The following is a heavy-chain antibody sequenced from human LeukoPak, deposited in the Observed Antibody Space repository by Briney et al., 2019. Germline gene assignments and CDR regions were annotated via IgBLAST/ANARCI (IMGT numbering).Heavy chain of an antibody. J-gene: IGHJ5*02. V-gene: IGHV1-2*02. CDR3: ATKKTPLYCGGDCDSALGWSDP. Sequence: ASVKVSCEDSGYTFTGYQTHWVRQAPGQGLEWMGWINPKNGGTRFAQKFQGRVTMTRDTSISTAYMELSSLRSDDTAVYYCATKKTPLYCGGDCDSALGWSDPWGQGTLITVSS. D-gene: IGHD2-21*02. CDR1: GYTFTGYQ. CDR2: INPKNGGT.